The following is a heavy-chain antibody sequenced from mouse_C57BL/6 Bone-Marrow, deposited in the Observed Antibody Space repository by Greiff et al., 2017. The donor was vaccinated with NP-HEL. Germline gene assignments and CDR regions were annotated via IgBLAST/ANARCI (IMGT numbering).Heavy chain of an antibody. V-gene: IGHV5-6*01. D-gene: IGHD1-1*01. CDR1: GFTFSSYG. CDR3: ARRSYYYGSSYWYFDV. CDR2: ISSGGSYT. Sequence: EVQRVESGGDLVKPGGSLKLSCAASGFTFSSYGMSWVRQTPDKRLEWVATISSGGSYTYYPDSVKGRFTISRDNAKNTLYLPMSSLKSEDTAMYYCARRSYYYGSSYWYFDVWGTGTTVTVSS. J-gene: IGHJ1*03.